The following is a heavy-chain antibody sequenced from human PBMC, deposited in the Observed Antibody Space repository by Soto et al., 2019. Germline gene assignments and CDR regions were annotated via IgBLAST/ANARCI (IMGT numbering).Heavy chain of an antibody. Sequence: SETLSLTCTFSVVSVNNSGYYCSWIRQPPWKGLEWIGYIYYSGSTNYNPSLKSRVTISVDRSKNQFSLKLSSVTAADTAVYYCARVVVEENNWFDPWGQGTLVTVSS. CDR3: ARVVVEENNWFDP. CDR2: IYYSGST. D-gene: IGHD2-15*01. CDR1: VVSVNNSGYY. V-gene: IGHV4-61*08. J-gene: IGHJ5*02.